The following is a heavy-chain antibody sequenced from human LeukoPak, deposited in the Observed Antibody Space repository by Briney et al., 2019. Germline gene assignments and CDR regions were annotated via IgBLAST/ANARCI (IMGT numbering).Heavy chain of an antibody. D-gene: IGHD2-8*01. CDR3: VKVDA. J-gene: IGHJ4*02. V-gene: IGHV3-30*02. Sequence: GGSLRLSCAASGFTFSSYGMHWVRQAPGKGLDWVAFIRNDGTKKNYADSVKGRFTISRDNSKNTLYLQMDSLSAEDTAVYYCVKVDAWGQGTLVTVSS. CDR1: GFTFSSYG. CDR2: IRNDGTKK.